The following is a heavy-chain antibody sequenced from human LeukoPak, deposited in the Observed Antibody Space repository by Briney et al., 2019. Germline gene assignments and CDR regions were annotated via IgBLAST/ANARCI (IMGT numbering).Heavy chain of an antibody. D-gene: IGHD3-10*01. CDR3: ARDSTSGIISLVDYYYMDV. CDR1: GYTFTSYG. CDR2: IIPIFGTA. V-gene: IGHV1-69*13. J-gene: IGHJ6*03. Sequence: WASVKVSCKASGYTFTSYGISWVRQAPGQGLEWMGGIIPIFGTANYAQKFQGRVTITADESTSTAYMELSSPRSEDTAVYYCARDSTSGIISLVDYYYMDVWGKGTTVTVSS.